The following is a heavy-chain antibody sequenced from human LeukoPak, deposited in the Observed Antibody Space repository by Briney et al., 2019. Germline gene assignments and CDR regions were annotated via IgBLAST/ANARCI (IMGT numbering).Heavy chain of an antibody. CDR3: ARAGGWYGDYFDY. CDR1: GGSISSSSYY. D-gene: IGHD6-19*01. J-gene: IGHJ4*02. Sequence: SETLSLTCTVSGGSISSSSYYWGWIRQPPGKGLEWIGCIYYSGSTYYNPSLTSRVSISVDTSKHQFSLRLTSVTGPVPAVYFCARAGGWYGDYFDYWRQGTLVTVSS. CDR2: IYYSGST. V-gene: IGHV4-39*07.